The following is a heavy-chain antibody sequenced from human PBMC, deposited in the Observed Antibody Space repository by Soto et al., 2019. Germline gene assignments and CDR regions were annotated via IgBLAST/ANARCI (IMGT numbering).Heavy chain of an antibody. J-gene: IGHJ4*02. CDR3: ASFGSGYPSY. CDR2: ISGSSSHT. D-gene: IGHD5-12*01. CDR1: GFRFSDYY. V-gene: IGHV3-11*05. Sequence: QVQLEESGGGLVKPGGSLRLSCVASGFRFSDYYMTWIRQAPGKGLEWVSVISGSSSHTKDADSVRGRFITSRDNAKNSLYLQMNSLRAEDTAVYYCASFGSGYPSYWGQGTLVTVSS.